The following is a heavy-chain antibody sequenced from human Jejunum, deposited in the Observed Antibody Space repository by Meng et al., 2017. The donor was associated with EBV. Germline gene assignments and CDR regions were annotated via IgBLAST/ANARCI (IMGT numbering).Heavy chain of an antibody. J-gene: IGHJ5*02. CDR2: INTNTGYP. CDR1: GYTFTSSG. Sequence: QVQLVQSGSELKKPGASVKVSCKASGYTFTSSGINWVRKAPGQGLEWMGWINTNTGYPTYAQDFTGRFVFSLDTSVSTAYLQITSLSTEDNAVYYCARVRPGGGWFDPWGQGTLVTVSS. CDR3: ARVRPGGGWFDP. D-gene: IGHD2-8*02. V-gene: IGHV7-4-1*02.